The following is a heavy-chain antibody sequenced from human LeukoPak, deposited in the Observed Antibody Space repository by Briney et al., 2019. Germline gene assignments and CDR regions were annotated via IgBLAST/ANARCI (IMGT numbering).Heavy chain of an antibody. CDR1: TFTFSNYA. Sequence: GGSLRLSCAASTFTFSNYAMSWVRQAPGKGLEWVSAISGSGTSTYSADSVKGRFTISRDNSKNTLYLQMNSLRAEDTAVYYCAKDDQSTGYNSGWPGDPVFDYWGQGTLVTVSS. CDR2: ISGSGTST. V-gene: IGHV3-23*01. D-gene: IGHD6-19*01. J-gene: IGHJ4*02. CDR3: AKDDQSTGYNSGWPGDPVFDY.